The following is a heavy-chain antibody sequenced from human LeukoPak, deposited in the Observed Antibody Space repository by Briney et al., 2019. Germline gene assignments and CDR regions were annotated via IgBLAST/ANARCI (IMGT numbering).Heavy chain of an antibody. CDR3: ARGKDSSGWYRRYFQH. Sequence: SETLSLTCAVYGGSFSGYYWSWIRQPPGKGLEWIGEINHSGSTNYNPSLKSRVTISVDTSKNQFSLKLSSVTAADTAVYYCARGKDSSGWYRRYFQHWGQGILVTVSS. CDR1: GGSFSGYY. D-gene: IGHD6-19*01. CDR2: INHSGST. J-gene: IGHJ1*01. V-gene: IGHV4-34*01.